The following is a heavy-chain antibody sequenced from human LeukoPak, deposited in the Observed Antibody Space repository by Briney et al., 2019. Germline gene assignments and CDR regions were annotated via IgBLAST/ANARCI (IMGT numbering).Heavy chain of an antibody. CDR1: GYTFTSYG. J-gene: IGHJ6*02. CDR3: ARRSSGGSYYYGMDV. Sequence: ASVKVSCKASGYTFTSYGISWVRRAPGQGLEWMGWISAYNGNTNYAQKLQGRVTMTTDTSTSTAYMELRSLRSDDTAVYYCARRSSGGSYYYGMDVWGQGTTVTVSS. D-gene: IGHD2-15*01. CDR2: ISAYNGNT. V-gene: IGHV1-18*01.